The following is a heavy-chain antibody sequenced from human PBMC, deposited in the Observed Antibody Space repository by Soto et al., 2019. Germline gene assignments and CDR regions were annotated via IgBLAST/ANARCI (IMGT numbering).Heavy chain of an antibody. CDR3: ARDCGGSCGWFDP. CDR1: GFTFSSYS. CDR2: ISGSSSMI. Sequence: GGSLRLSCAASGFTFSSYSMNWVRQAPGKGLEWVSYISGSSSMIYYADSVKGRFTISRDNAKNSLYLQMNSLRSEDTAVYYCARDCGGSCGWFDPWGQGTLVTVSS. J-gene: IGHJ5*02. D-gene: IGHD2-15*01. V-gene: IGHV3-48*01.